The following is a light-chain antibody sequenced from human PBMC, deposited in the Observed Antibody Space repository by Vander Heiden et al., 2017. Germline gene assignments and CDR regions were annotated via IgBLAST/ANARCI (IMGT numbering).Light chain of an antibody. CDR1: QSISSW. CDR2: KAS. CDR3: QHYDAYPLT. V-gene: IGKV1-5*03. J-gene: IGKJ4*02. Sequence: IKMTHSPSTLPASVGDRVTIPCRASQSISSWLAWYQQKPGKAPTPLIYKASTLQSGVPSRFSGSGSGTEFTLTISGLHPDDFATYYCQHYDAYPLTFGGGTKVEIK.